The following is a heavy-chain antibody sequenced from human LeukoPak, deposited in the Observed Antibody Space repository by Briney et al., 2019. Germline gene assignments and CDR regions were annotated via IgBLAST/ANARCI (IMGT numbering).Heavy chain of an antibody. CDR3: ARDTLGEGEDANYAVYYFDY. CDR1: GFTFNTYW. CDR2: IKQDGNEK. Sequence: GGSLRLSCAASGFTFNTYWMHWVRQAPGKGLEWVANIKQDGNEKYYADSVKGRFTISRDNGKNSLDLQMNSLRADDTAVYYCARDTLGEGEDANYAVYYFDYWGQGTVVTVSS. D-gene: IGHD4/OR15-4a*01. V-gene: IGHV3-7*01. J-gene: IGHJ4*02.